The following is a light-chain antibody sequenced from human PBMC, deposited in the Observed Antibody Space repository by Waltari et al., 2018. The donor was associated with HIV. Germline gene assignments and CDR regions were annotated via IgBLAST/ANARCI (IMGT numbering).Light chain of an antibody. Sequence: QSALTQPASVSGSPRQSITISCTGSSSDIGTYKLVSWYRQYPGMAPQLLIHRVDTRPSGVSDRFSGSKSGNVASLTITSLQSEDEAEYYCSSYANTDTLLFGGGTKLTVL. J-gene: IGLJ3*02. V-gene: IGLV2-14*01. CDR2: RVD. CDR1: SSDIGTYKL. CDR3: SSYANTDTLL.